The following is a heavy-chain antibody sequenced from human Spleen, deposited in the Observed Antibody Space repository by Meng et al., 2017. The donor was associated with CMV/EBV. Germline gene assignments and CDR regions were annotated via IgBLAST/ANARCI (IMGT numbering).Heavy chain of an antibody. D-gene: IGHD2-15*01. CDR1: GGSISTTGYL. Sequence: CTVSGGSISTTGYLWNWIRQPPGKGLEWIGSIYYSGNTYYNPSLKSRVTISVDTSENQFSLKLTSVSAADTAVYYCARGGLLLPIDYWGQGTLVTVSS. CDR2: IYYSGNT. CDR3: ARGGLLLPIDY. J-gene: IGHJ4*02. V-gene: IGHV4-31*03.